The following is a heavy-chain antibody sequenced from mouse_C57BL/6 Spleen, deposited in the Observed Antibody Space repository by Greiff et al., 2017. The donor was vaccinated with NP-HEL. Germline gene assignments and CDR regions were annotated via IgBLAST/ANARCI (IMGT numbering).Heavy chain of an antibody. V-gene: IGHV2-6-1*01. CDR3: ARHDYGNYYAMDY. CDR1: GFSLTSYG. D-gene: IGHD2-1*01. CDR2: IWSDGST. J-gene: IGHJ4*01. Sequence: QVQLKESGPGLVAPSQSLSIPCTVSGFSLTSYGVHWVRQPPGKGLEWLVVIWSDGSTTYNSALKSRLSISKDNSKSQVFLKMNSLQTDDTAMYYCARHDYGNYYAMDYWGQGTSVTVSS.